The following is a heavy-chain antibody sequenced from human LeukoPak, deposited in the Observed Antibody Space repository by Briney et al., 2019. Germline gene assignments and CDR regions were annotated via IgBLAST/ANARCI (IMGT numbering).Heavy chain of an antibody. J-gene: IGHJ4*02. D-gene: IGHD3-22*01. V-gene: IGHV3-33*01. CDR2: IWYDGSNK. CDR3: ARNGGLYYYDSSGSPDY. Sequence: GGSLRLSCAASGFTFSSYGMHWVRQAPGKGLEWVAVIWYDGSNKYYADSVKGRFTISRGNSKNTLYLQMNSLRAEDTAVYYCARNGGLYYYDSSGSPDYWGQGTLVTVSS. CDR1: GFTFSSYG.